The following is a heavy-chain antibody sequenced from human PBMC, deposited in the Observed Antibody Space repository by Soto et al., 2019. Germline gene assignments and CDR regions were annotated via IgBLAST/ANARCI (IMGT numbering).Heavy chain of an antibody. CDR3: ARSYGQGAFDI. CDR2: INSSSSYI. Sequence: EVQLVESGGGLVKPGGSLRLSCAASGFTFSSYSMNWVRQAPGKGLEWVSSINSSSSYIYYADSVKGRFTISRDNAKNSLYLQMNSLRAEDTAVYYCARSYGQGAFDIWGQGTMVTVSS. V-gene: IGHV3-21*01. CDR1: GFTFSSYS. J-gene: IGHJ3*02. D-gene: IGHD1-26*01.